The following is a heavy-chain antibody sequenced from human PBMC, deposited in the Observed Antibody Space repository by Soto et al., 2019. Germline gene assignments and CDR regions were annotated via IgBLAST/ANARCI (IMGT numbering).Heavy chain of an antibody. CDR1: GDSMTKYY. D-gene: IGHD1-26*01. J-gene: IGHJ4*02. CDR3: ARTVGAAYYFDF. CDR2: VYMSGST. Sequence: PSETLSLTCIVSGDSMTKYYCSWLRQPAGKGLEWIGRVYMSGSTNYNASLKSRVTMSIDTSNNHFSLDLKSVTAADTAVYYCARTVGAAYYFDFWGQGALVTVSS. V-gene: IGHV4-4*07.